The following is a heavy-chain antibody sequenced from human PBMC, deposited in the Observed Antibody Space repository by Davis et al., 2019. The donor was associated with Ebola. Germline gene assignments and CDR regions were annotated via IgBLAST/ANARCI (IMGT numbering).Heavy chain of an antibody. CDR3: ARCFRATGGVTWFDT. V-gene: IGHV4-34*01. CDR1: GVSFEAFY. J-gene: IGHJ5*02. CDR2: VNHNGTS. Sequence: PSETLSLTCTVSGVSFEAFYWTWIRQSPGKGLEWIGEVNHNGTSNYNPSLRSRVTLSADTAKTQLSLSLTSVTASDTAIYYCARCFRATGGVTWFDTWGPGTQVTVSS. D-gene: IGHD2-8*02.